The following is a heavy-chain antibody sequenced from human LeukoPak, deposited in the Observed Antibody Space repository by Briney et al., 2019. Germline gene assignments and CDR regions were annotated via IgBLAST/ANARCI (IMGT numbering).Heavy chain of an antibody. J-gene: IGHJ4*02. Sequence: ASVKASCKASGYTFTSYGISWVRQAPGQGLEWMGWISAYNGNTNYAQKLQGRVTMTTDTSTSTAYMELRSLRSDDTAVYYCAREGERCSGGSCLDYWGQGTLVTVSS. CDR3: AREGERCSGGSCLDY. CDR1: GYTFTSYG. D-gene: IGHD2-15*01. CDR2: ISAYNGNT. V-gene: IGHV1-18*01.